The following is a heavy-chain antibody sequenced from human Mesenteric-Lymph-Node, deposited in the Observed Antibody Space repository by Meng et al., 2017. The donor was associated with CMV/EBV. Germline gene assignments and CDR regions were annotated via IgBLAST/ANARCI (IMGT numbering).Heavy chain of an antibody. CDR2: ISVYNGNT. Sequence: ASVKVSCKASGYTSHNYGITWVRQAPGQGLEWLGWISVYNGNTEYAQKVQGRVTMTTDTSTGTVYMELRSLRSDDTAVYYCARDSYRGTYSDIDYWGQGTLVTVSS. V-gene: IGHV1-18*01. CDR3: ARDSYRGTYSDIDY. CDR1: GYTSHNYG. D-gene: IGHD1-26*01. J-gene: IGHJ4*02.